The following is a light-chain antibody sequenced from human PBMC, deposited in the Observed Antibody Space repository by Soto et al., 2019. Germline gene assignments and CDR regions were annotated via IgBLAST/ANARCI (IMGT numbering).Light chain of an antibody. CDR1: QSITNC. V-gene: IGKV1-5*03. CDR3: QQHNPYSPYT. CDR2: DAS. J-gene: IGKJ2*01. Sequence: DIQMTQSPSTLSASVGDRVTITCRASQSITNCLAWYQQKPGKAPKLLIFDASSFRSGVPSRFSGSGSGTEFTLTITGLQPEDFATYYCQQHNPYSPYTFGQGTKLEIK.